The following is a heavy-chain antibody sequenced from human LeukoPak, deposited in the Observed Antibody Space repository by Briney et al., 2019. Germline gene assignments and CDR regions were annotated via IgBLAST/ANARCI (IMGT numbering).Heavy chain of an antibody. CDR2: IIPILGIA. J-gene: IGHJ3*02. CDR3: ARGLGNYYYDSSGYDAFDI. Sequence: GASVKVSCKASGGTFSSYAISWVRQAPGQGLEWMGRIIPILGIANYAQKFQGRVTITAAKSTSTAYMELSSLRSEDTAVYYCARGLGNYYYDSSGYDAFDIWGQGTMVTVSS. D-gene: IGHD3-22*01. V-gene: IGHV1-69*04. CDR1: GGTFSSYA.